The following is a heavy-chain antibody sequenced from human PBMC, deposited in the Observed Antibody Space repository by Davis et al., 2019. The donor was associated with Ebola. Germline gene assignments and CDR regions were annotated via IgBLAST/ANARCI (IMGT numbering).Heavy chain of an antibody. D-gene: IGHD3-9*01. CDR2: ISAYNGNT. CDR3: ARDTRYFYWLLTSTGFDY. CDR1: GYTFTSYG. V-gene: IGHV1-18*04. J-gene: IGHJ4*02. Sequence: SVTVSCQASGYTFTSYGISWVRQAPGQGLEWMGWISAYNGNTNYAQKLQGRVTMTTDTSTSTAYMELRSLRSDDTAVYYCARDTRYFYWLLTSTGFDYWGQGTLVTVSS.